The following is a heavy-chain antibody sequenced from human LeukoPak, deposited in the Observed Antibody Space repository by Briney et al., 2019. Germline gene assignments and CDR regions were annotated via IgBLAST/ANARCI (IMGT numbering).Heavy chain of an antibody. CDR3: ARDNLLHYRGPDAFDI. Sequence: ASVKVSCKVSGYTLTELSVHWVRQAPGKGLEWMGGVDPEDGETIYAQKFQGRVTMTEDTSTDTAYMELSSLRTEDTAVYYCARDNLLHYRGPDAFDIWGQGTMVTVSS. D-gene: IGHD4-11*01. V-gene: IGHV1-24*01. CDR2: VDPEDGET. CDR1: GYTLTELS. J-gene: IGHJ3*02.